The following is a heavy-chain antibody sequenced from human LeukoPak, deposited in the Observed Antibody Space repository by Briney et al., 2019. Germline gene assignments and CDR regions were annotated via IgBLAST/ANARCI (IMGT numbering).Heavy chain of an antibody. V-gene: IGHV3-23*01. CDR2: ISGSGGST. Sequence: GGSLRLSCAASGFTCSSYAMSWVRQAPGKGLEWVSAISGSGGSTYYADSVKGRFTISRDNSKNTLYLQMNSLRAEDTAVYYCAKDAAGITMIVVVITVFDYWGQGTLVTVSS. CDR3: AKDAAGITMIVVVITVFDY. J-gene: IGHJ4*02. D-gene: IGHD3-22*01. CDR1: GFTCSSYA.